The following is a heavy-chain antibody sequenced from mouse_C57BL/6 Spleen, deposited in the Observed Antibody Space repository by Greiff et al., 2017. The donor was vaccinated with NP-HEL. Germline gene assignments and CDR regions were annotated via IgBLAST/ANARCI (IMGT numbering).Heavy chain of an antibody. D-gene: IGHD1-1*01. J-gene: IGHJ1*03. Sequence: QVQLQQPGAELVKPGASVKLSCKASGYTFTSYWMHWVKQRPGQGLEWIGMIHPNSGSTNYNEKFKSKATLTVDKSSSTAYMQLSSLTSKDSAVYYCARSTAVVAPYFDVWGTGTTVTVSS. V-gene: IGHV1-64*01. CDR2: IHPNSGST. CDR3: ARSTAVVAPYFDV. CDR1: GYTFTSYW.